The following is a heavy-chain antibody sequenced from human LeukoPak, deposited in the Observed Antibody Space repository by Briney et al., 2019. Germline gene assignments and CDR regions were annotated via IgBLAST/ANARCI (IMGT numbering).Heavy chain of an antibody. CDR3: AKEFRYYDILTGYSYYYGMDV. D-gene: IGHD3-9*01. CDR2: LPPDELDI. CDR1: GFTFSNYW. V-gene: IGHV3-74*01. J-gene: IGHJ6*02. Sequence: GGSLRLSCAASGFTFSNYWMHWVRQAPGMGLVWVSRLPPDELDIIYADSVKGRFTVSRDNAKNTVYLQMNNLRAEDTAVYYCAKEFRYYDILTGYSYYYGMDVWGQGTTVTVSS.